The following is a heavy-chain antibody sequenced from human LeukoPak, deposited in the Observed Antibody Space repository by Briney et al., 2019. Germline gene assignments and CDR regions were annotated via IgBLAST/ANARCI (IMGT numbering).Heavy chain of an antibody. CDR1: GFTFSSYS. V-gene: IGHV3-21*01. CDR3: ARAVYCSGGSCYVDY. J-gene: IGHJ4*02. D-gene: IGHD2-15*01. CDR2: ISSSSSYI. Sequence: GGSLRLSCAASGFTFSSYSMNWVRQAPGKGLEWVSSISSSSSYIYYAGSVKGRFTISRDNAKNSLYLQMNSLRAEDTAVYYCARAVYCSGGSCYVDYWGQGTLVTVSS.